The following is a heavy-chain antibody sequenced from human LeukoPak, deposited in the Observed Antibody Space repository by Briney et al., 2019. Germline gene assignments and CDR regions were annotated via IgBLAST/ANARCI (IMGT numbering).Heavy chain of an antibody. CDR1: GFTFSSYA. D-gene: IGHD5-18*01. J-gene: IGHJ4*02. Sequence: GGSLGLASAASGFTFSSYAVSWVRQAPGKGLEWVSAISGSGGSTYYADSVKGRFTISRDNSKNTLFLQMNSLRAEDTAVYYCAKEKLDTSMRSPFDYWGQGTLVTVSS. CDR3: AKEKLDTSMRSPFDY. V-gene: IGHV3-23*01. CDR2: ISGSGGST.